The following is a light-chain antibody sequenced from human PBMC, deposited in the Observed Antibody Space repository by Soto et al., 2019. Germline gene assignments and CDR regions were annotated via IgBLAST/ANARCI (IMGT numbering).Light chain of an antibody. CDR3: QQYNKWPIT. CDR2: GAS. V-gene: IGKV3-15*01. J-gene: IGKJ5*01. Sequence: TLMTQSPANLSLSPCDTATLSCRAMQSISTNLAWYQQKLGQAPRLLIYGASTRATGFPARFSGGGSGTEFTLTISSLQSEDSAFYYCQQYNKWPITFGQGTRLEIK. CDR1: QSISTN.